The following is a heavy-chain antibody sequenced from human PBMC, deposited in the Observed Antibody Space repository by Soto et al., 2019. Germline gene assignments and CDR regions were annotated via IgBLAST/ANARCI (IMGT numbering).Heavy chain of an antibody. V-gene: IGHV1-18*01. CDR2: ISVYNDKR. J-gene: IGHJ4*02. CDR1: GYTFTIYG. Sequence: QVALVQSGGEVKKPGASVTVSCKASGYTFTIYGIAWVRQVPGQGLEWMGWISVYNDKRNYAQKFQGRVTMTTDTSTSTAYLSLSNLRSDDTAVYFCARRGASIFDSWGQGTLVTVSS. CDR3: ARRGASIFDS. D-gene: IGHD6-6*01.